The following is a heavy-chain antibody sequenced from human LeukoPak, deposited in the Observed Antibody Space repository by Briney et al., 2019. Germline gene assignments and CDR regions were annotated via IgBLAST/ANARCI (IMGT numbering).Heavy chain of an antibody. Sequence: GGSLRLSCAASGFTFSNAWMSWVRQAPGKGLEWVANIKQDGTEKYYVDSVKGRFTISRDNAKNSLYLQMNSLRVEDTAVYYCAKLILGGSYVHYYYYMDVWGKGTTVTISS. D-gene: IGHD1-26*01. V-gene: IGHV3-7*01. CDR3: AKLILGGSYVHYYYYMDV. CDR1: GFTFSNAW. CDR2: IKQDGTEK. J-gene: IGHJ6*03.